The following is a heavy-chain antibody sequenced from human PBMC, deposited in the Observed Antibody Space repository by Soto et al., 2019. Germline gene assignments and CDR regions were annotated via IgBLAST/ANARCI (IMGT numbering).Heavy chain of an antibody. CDR2: INHSGST. Sequence: QVQLQQWGAGLLKPSETLSLTCAVYGGSFSGYYWSWIRQPPGKGLEWIGEINHSGSTNYNPSLKSRVTISVDTSKNQFSLKLSSVTAADTAVYYCASFLDFRSGYPSDDAFDIWGQGTMVTVSS. D-gene: IGHD3-3*01. CDR1: GGSFSGYY. J-gene: IGHJ3*02. CDR3: ASFLDFRSGYPSDDAFDI. V-gene: IGHV4-34*01.